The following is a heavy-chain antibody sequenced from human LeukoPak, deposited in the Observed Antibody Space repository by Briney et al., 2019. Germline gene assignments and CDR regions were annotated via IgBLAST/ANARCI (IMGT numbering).Heavy chain of an antibody. D-gene: IGHD3-3*01. J-gene: IGHJ4*02. Sequence: GGTLRLSCAASGFTFSSYAIHWVRQAPGKGLEWVAVISYDGSTKYNADSVKGRFTISRDNSKNTLYLQMNSLRPEDTAVYYCAGHLGVWHYFDYWGQGTLVTVSS. CDR2: ISYDGSTK. CDR1: GFTFSSYA. V-gene: IGHV3-30*04. CDR3: AGHLGVWHYFDY.